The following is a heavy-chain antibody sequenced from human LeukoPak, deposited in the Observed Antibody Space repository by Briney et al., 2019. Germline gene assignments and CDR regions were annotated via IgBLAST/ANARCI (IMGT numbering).Heavy chain of an antibody. J-gene: IGHJ4*02. D-gene: IGHD3-22*01. V-gene: IGHV3-23*01. CDR3: AKDLIAYYYDSSGPSGY. Sequence: PGGSLRLSCAASGFTFSSYAMSWVRRAPGKGLEWVSAISGSGGSTYYADSVKGRFTISRDNSKNTLYLQMNSLRAEDTAVYYCAKDLIAYYYDSSGPSGYWGQGTLVTVSS. CDR2: ISGSGGST. CDR1: GFTFSSYA.